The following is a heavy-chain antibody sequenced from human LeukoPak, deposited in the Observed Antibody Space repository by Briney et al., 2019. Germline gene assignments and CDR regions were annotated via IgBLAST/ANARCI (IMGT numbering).Heavy chain of an antibody. CDR1: GGSISNTNW. J-gene: IGHJ4*02. CDR3: SRENGAFSPFGY. CDR2: ISLTGLT. V-gene: IGHV4-4*02. D-gene: IGHD2-8*01. Sequence: SGTLSLTCGVSGGSISNTNWGSWVRPPPGQGLGWIGEISLTGLTHYNPSLGSRVTVSLDKSKLQPSLNLASVTAADAAVYYCSRENGAFSPFGYWGQGILVTVLS.